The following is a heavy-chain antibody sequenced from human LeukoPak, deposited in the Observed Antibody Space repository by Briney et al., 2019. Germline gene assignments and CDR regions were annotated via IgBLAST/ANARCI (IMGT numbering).Heavy chain of an antibody. D-gene: IGHD2-15*01. V-gene: IGHV3-21*01. Sequence: GGSLRLSCAASGFTFSSYSMNWVRQAPGKGLEWVSSISSSSSHIYYADSVKGRFTISRDNAKNSLYLQMNSLRAEDTAVYYCARVSGGPGYCSGGSCYSGGSRGHYYYGMDVWGQGTTVTVSS. CDR2: ISSSSSHI. J-gene: IGHJ6*02. CDR3: ARVSGGPGYCSGGSCYSGGSRGHYYYGMDV. CDR1: GFTFSSYS.